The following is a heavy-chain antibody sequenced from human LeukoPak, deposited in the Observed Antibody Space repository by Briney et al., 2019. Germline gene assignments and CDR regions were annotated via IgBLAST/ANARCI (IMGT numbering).Heavy chain of an antibody. V-gene: IGHV1-2*02. CDR1: GYTFTGYY. CDR2: INPNSGGT. D-gene: IGHD2-21*02. CDR3: ARLARTYCGGDSYTTKQDDY. J-gene: IGHJ4*02. Sequence: ASVKVSCKASGYTFTGYYMHWVRQAPGQGLEWMGWINPNSGGTNYAQKFQGRVTMTRDTSISTAYMELSRLRSDDTAVYYCARLARTYCGGDSYTTKQDDYWGQGTLVTVSS.